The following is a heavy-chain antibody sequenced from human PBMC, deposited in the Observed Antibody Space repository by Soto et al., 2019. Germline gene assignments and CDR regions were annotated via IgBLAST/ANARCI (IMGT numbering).Heavy chain of an antibody. CDR2: IYYSGST. D-gene: IGHD6-13*01. CDR3: ARRRSRSWYNPPFGY. Sequence: SETLSLTCTVSGGPISSYYWSWIRQPPGKGLEWFEYIYYSGSTNYNPSLKSRVTISVDTSKNQFSLRLSSVTAADTAVYYCARRRSRSWYNPPFGYWGQGTLVTVSS. V-gene: IGHV4-59*01. J-gene: IGHJ4*02. CDR1: GGPISSYY.